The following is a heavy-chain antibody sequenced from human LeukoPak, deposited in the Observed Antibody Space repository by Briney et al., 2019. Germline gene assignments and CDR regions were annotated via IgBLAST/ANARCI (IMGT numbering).Heavy chain of an antibody. CDR3: ARVGVVVVDATWNWFDP. CDR1: GGTFSSYA. J-gene: IGHJ5*02. D-gene: IGHD2-15*01. Sequence: SVKVSCKSSGGTFSSYAISWVRQAPGQGLEWMGGIIPIFGTANYAQKFQGRVTITTYESTSTAYMELSSLRSEDTAVYYCARVGVVVVDATWNWFDPWGQGTLVTVSS. V-gene: IGHV1-69*05. CDR2: IIPIFGTA.